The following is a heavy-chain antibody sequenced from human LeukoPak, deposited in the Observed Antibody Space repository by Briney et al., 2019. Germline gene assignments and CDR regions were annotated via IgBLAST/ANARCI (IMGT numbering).Heavy chain of an antibody. CDR2: IWYDGSNK. Sequence: PGGSLRLSCAASGFTFSSYGMHWVRQAPGKGLEWVAVIWYDGSNKYYADFVKGRFTISRDNSKNTLYLQMNSLRAEDTAVYYCARGGPTYYYYGMDVWGQGTTVTVSS. V-gene: IGHV3-33*01. CDR1: GFTFSSYG. D-gene: IGHD1-26*01. CDR3: ARGGPTYYYYGMDV. J-gene: IGHJ6*02.